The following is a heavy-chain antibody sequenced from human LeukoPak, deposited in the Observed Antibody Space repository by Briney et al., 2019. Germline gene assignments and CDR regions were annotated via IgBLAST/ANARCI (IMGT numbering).Heavy chain of an antibody. CDR1: GGTFSSYA. V-gene: IGHV1-69*13. Sequence: ASVKVSCKASGGTFSSYAISWVRQAPGQGLEWMGGIIPIFGTANYAQKFQGRVTITADESTSTAYMELSSLRSEDTAVYYCGGSGSYSGYYYYYMDVWGKGTTVTVSS. J-gene: IGHJ6*03. D-gene: IGHD3-10*01. CDR2: IIPIFGTA. CDR3: GGSGSYSGYYYYYMDV.